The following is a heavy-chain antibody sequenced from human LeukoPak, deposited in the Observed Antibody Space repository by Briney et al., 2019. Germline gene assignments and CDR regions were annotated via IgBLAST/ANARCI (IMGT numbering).Heavy chain of an antibody. CDR2: ISSSSDYI. V-gene: IGHV3-21*01. CDR1: GFTFSSYS. D-gene: IGHD3-10*01. CDR3: ARGSGSGSYYPRFDY. J-gene: IGHJ4*02. Sequence: PGGSLRLSCAASGFTFSSYSMNWVRQAPGKGPEWVSSISSSSDYIYYADSVKGRFTISRDNAKNSLYVQMNSLRAEDTAVYYCARGSGSGSYYPRFDYWGQGTLVTVSS.